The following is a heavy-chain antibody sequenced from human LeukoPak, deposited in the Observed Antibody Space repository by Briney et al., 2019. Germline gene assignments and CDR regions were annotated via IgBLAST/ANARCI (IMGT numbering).Heavy chain of an antibody. D-gene: IGHD3-16*01. Sequence: PGGSLRLSCAASGFTFSSYAMSWVRQAPGKGLGWVSAISGSGGSTYYADSVKGRFTISRDNAKNSLFLQMNSLRAEDTAVYYCAREGRGGFDHWGQGTLVTVSS. J-gene: IGHJ4*02. CDR1: GFTFSSYA. CDR2: ISGSGGST. V-gene: IGHV3-23*01. CDR3: AREGRGGFDH.